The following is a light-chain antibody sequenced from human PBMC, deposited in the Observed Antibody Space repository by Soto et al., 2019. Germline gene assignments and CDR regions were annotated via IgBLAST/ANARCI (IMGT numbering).Light chain of an antibody. CDR3: LQDHDDSWA. CDR2: AAS. V-gene: IGKV1-6*01. Sequence: IQMTQSPSSLSASVGDRLTITCRASQDIGNDLGWYQQKPGKAPKVLIYAASNLHSGVPSRFSGSRSGADFTLTISGLQPEDFATYYCLQDHDDSWAFGQGTKVDI. CDR1: QDIGND. J-gene: IGKJ1*01.